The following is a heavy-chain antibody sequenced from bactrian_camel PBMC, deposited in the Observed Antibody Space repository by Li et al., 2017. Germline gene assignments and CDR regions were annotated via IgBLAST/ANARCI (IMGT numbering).Heavy chain of an antibody. CDR3: AAAFSCPNGLRTLRPVY. V-gene: IGHV3S1*01. Sequence: HVQLVESGGGSVQAGGSLRLACISPGFTYLYSGYCMAWFRQAPGKEREGVAGIDTTSNTNYAPSVKGRFTISRDNAKTTLYLQMNSLESEDTAMYYCAAAFSCPNGLRTLRPVYWGQGTQVTVS. J-gene: IGHJ4*01. CDR1: GFTYLYSGYC. D-gene: IGHD1*01. CDR2: IDTTSNT.